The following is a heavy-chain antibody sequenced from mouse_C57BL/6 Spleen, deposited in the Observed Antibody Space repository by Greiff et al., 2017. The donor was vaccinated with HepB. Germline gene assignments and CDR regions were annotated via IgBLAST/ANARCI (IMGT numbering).Heavy chain of an antibody. V-gene: IGHV1-15*01. D-gene: IGHD3-3*01. CDR3: TRSRGTGYFDY. J-gene: IGHJ2*01. CDR1: GYTFTDYE. Sequence: QVQLQQSGAELVRPGASVTLSCKASGYTFTDYEMHWVKQTPVHGLEWIGAIDPETGGTAYNQKFKGKAILTADKSSSTAYMELRSLTSEDSAVYYCTRSRGTGYFDYWGQGTTLTVSS. CDR2: IDPETGGT.